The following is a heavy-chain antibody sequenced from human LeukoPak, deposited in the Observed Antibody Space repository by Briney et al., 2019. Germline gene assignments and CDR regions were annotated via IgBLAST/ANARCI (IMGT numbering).Heavy chain of an antibody. D-gene: IGHD4-17*01. CDR1: GYTFTSYY. CDR3: ARASRRLRTFDY. CDR2: ITPSGGST. Sequence: SVKVSCTASGYTFTSYYMHWVRHAPGQGLEWMGIITPSGGSTSYAQKFQGRVTMTRDTSTSTVYMELSSRRSEDTAVYYCARASRRLRTFDYWGQGTLVTVSS. V-gene: IGHV1-46*01. J-gene: IGHJ4*02.